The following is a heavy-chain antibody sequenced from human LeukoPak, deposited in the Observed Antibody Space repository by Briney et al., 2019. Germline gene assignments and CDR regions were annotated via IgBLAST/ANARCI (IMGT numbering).Heavy chain of an antibody. CDR2: IYYSGST. CDR3: ATMYYYDRSAAFQH. V-gene: IGHV4-59*01. D-gene: IGHD3-22*01. J-gene: IGHJ1*01. Sequence: PSETLSLTCTVSGGTISSYYWSWIRQPPGKGLEWIGYIYYSGSTNYNPSLKSRVTISVDTSKNQFSLKLSSVTAADTAVYYCATMYYYDRSAAFQHWGQGTLVTVSS. CDR1: GGTISSYY.